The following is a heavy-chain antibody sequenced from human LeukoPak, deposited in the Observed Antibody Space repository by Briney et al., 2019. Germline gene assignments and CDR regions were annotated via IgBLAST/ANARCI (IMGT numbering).Heavy chain of an antibody. D-gene: IGHD3/OR15-3a*01. V-gene: IGHV1-2*02. CDR2: VDPSNGGT. J-gene: IGHJ4*02. CDR1: GYPFTDYY. CDR3: ARGLGVSAGTGNY. Sequence: GASVKLSFKASGYPFTDYYIHWVRQAPGQGLGYMGWVDPSNGGTKYAQKFQGRVTMTGDTSIRTAYVELNTLRPDDTAVYYCARGLGVSAGTGNYWGQGTLVTVSS.